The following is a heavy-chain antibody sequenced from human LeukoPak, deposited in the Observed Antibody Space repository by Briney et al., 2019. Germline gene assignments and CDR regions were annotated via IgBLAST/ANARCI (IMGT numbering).Heavy chain of an antibody. J-gene: IGHJ4*02. D-gene: IGHD3-22*01. CDR2: FDPEDGET. Sequence: GASVKVSCKVSGYTLTELSMHWVRQAPGKGLEWMGGFDPEDGETIYAQKFQGRVTMTEDTSTDTAYMELSSLRSDDTAVYYCASAQNYYDYSLDYWGQGTLVTVSS. V-gene: IGHV1-24*01. CDR3: ASAQNYYDYSLDY. CDR1: GYTLTELS.